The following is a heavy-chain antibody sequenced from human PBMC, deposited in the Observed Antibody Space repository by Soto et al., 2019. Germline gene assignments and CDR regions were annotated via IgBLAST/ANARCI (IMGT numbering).Heavy chain of an antibody. CDR2: IYFDDSDT. D-gene: IGHD5-18*01. CDR1: ELSFTNYW. V-gene: IGHV5-51*01. Sequence: PGESLKISCEGSELSFTNYWIGWVRQMPGKGLEWMGIIYFDDSDTRYSPSFRGQVTISADRSINTAYLQWSSLKASDTAMYYCARRGYSYGYYYYYGMDVWGQGTTVTVSS. J-gene: IGHJ6*02. CDR3: ARRGYSYGYYYYYGMDV.